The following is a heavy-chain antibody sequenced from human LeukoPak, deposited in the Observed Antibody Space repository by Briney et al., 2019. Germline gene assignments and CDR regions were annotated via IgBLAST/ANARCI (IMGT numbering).Heavy chain of an antibody. V-gene: IGHV5-51*01. CDR1: GYSFTSYW. Sequence: GESLKISCKGSGYSFTSYWIGWVRQMPGEGLEWMGIIYPGDSDTRYSPSFQGQVTISADKSISTAYLQWSSLKASDTAMYYCARLVSVPAALGGAFDIWGQGTMVTVSS. D-gene: IGHD2-2*01. J-gene: IGHJ3*02. CDR2: IYPGDSDT. CDR3: ARLVSVPAALGGAFDI.